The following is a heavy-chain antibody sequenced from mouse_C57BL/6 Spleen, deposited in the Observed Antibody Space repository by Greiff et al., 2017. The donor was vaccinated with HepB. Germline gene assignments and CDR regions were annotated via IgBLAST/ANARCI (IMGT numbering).Heavy chain of an antibody. Sequence: QVQLQQSGAELMKPGASVKLSCKATGYTFTGYWIEWVKQRPGHGLEWIGEILPGSGSTNYNEKFKGKATFTADTSSNTAYMQLSSLTTEGSAIYYCASRGSSYVVWYFDVWGTGTTVTVSS. CDR1: GYTFTGYW. J-gene: IGHJ1*03. CDR2: ILPGSGST. CDR3: ASRGSSYVVWYFDV. V-gene: IGHV1-9*01. D-gene: IGHD1-1*01.